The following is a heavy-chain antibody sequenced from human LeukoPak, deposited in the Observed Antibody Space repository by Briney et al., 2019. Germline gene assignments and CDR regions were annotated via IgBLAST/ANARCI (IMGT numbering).Heavy chain of an antibody. Sequence: SETLSLTCTVSGGSISSSSYYWGWIRQPPGKGLEWIGYIYYSGSTNYNPSLKSRVTISVDTSKNQFSLKLSSVTAADTAVYYCARGEAQRDVWGRTNWFDPWGQGTLVTVSS. CDR2: IYYSGST. V-gene: IGHV4-61*05. D-gene: IGHD3-16*01. CDR1: GGSISSSSYY. CDR3: ARGEAQRDVWGRTNWFDP. J-gene: IGHJ5*02.